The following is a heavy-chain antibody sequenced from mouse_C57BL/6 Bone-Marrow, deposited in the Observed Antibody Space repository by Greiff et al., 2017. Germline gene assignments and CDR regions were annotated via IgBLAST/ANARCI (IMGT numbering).Heavy chain of an antibody. CDR1: GYTFTDYY. D-gene: IGHD3-2*02. J-gene: IGHJ2*01. V-gene: IGHV1-26*01. CDR2: INPNNGGT. CDR3: ARTAQALLLNY. Sequence: VQLQQSGPELVKPGASVKISCKASGYTFTDYYMNWVKQSHGKSLEWIGDINPNNGGTSYNQKFKGKATLTVDKSPSTAYMELRSLTSEDSAVYYCARTAQALLLNYWGQGTTLTVSS.